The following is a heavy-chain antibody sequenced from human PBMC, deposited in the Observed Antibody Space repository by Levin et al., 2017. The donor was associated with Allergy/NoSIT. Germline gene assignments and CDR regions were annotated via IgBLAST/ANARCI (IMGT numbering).Heavy chain of an antibody. V-gene: IGHV3-48*01. CDR3: VRDQLVFYTSSWYSFDY. J-gene: IGHJ4*02. CDR2: ISDNGTVT. CDR1: GFTFKSYA. Sequence: PGGSLRLSCATSGFTFKSYAMDWVRQAPGKGLEWVAYISDNGTVTKYADSVKGRFTISRDDAKDSLFLQMDDLSAEDTAVYYCVRDQLVFYTSSWYSFDYWGQGTLVTVSS. D-gene: IGHD6-13*01.